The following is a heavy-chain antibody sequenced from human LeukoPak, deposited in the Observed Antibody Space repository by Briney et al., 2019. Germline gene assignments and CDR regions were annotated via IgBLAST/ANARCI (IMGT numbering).Heavy chain of an antibody. CDR2: INPSVGST. D-gene: IGHD1-14*01. Sequence: GASVKVSCKASGYTVTSYYMHWVRQAPGQGLEWMGLINPSVGSTSYGQKFQGRFTITRDMSTSTLFMELSSLTFEDTAVYYCAREEPQTCYFDSWGQGTLVTVSS. CDR1: GYTVTSYY. CDR3: AREEPQTCYFDS. J-gene: IGHJ4*02. V-gene: IGHV1-46*01.